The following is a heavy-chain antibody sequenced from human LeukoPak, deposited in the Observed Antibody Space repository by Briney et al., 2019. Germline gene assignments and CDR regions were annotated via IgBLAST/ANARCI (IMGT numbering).Heavy chain of an antibody. D-gene: IGHD3-10*01. CDR2: INDSGST. Sequence: SETLSLTCAVYGGSFSGYYWNWIRQPPGKGLEWIGEINDSGSTNYNPSLKSRVTISVDTSKNQFSLKLSSVTAADTAVYYCARDPRITMVRGVDRGPDYWGQGTLVTVSS. CDR3: ARDPRITMVRGVDRGPDY. J-gene: IGHJ4*02. V-gene: IGHV4-34*01. CDR1: GGSFSGYY.